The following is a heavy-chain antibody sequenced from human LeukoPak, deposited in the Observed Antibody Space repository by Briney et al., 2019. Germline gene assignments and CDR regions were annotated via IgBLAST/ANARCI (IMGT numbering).Heavy chain of an antibody. D-gene: IGHD4-17*01. J-gene: IGHJ4*02. CDR3: AKGKGDYGDYLYYFDY. CDR1: GFTFSSYA. CDR2: ISGSGGST. Sequence: PGGSLSLSCAASGFTFSSYAMSWVRQAPGQGLEWVSAISGSGGSTYYADSVKGRFTISRDNSKNTLYLQMNSLRAEDTAVYYCAKGKGDYGDYLYYFDYWGQGTLVTVSS. V-gene: IGHV3-23*01.